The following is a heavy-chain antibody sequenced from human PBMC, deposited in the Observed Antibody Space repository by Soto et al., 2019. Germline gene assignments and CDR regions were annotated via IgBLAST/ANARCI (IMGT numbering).Heavy chain of an antibody. CDR1: GFTFSSYA. CDR2: ISGSGGST. V-gene: IGHV3-23*01. J-gene: IGHJ4*02. Sequence: EVQLLESGGGLVRPGGCLRLSCAASGFTFSSYAVSWVRQAPGMGREWVSAISGSGGSTYYADCVKGRFTISRDNHKNTLYLQMNSQRAEDTAVFYCAKGRYSQRSDYWGQGTLVTVFS. CDR3: AKGRYSQRSDY. D-gene: IGHD5-18*01.